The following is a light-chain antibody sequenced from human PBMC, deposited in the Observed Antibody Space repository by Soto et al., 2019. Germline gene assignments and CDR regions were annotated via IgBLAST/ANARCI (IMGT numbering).Light chain of an antibody. J-gene: IGKJ1*01. Sequence: EIALTQSPGTLSLSPGERASLFGRASQSVRSSSLAWYQQKRGQPPRLLIYGASSRATGIPDRFSGSGSGTYFTLTISRLEPEDFAVYFCQQYGDSPDTDRWTFGQGTKVEIK. CDR3: QQYGDSPDTDRWT. V-gene: IGKV3-20*01. CDR1: QSVRSSS. CDR2: GAS.